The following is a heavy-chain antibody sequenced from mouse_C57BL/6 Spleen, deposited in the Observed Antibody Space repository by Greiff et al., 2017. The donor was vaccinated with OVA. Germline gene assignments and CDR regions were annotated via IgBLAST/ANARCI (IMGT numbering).Heavy chain of an antibody. CDR3: AIRITTVVKTDY. V-gene: IGHV14-2*01. D-gene: IGHD1-1*01. Sequence: EVQLQQSGAELVKPGASVKLSCTASGFTITDYYMHWVKQRPEQGLEWIGRIDPEDGETKYAPKFQGKATITADTSSNTAYLQLSSLTSEDTAVYYCAIRITTVVKTDYWGQGTTLTVSS. J-gene: IGHJ2*01. CDR1: GFTITDYY. CDR2: IDPEDGET.